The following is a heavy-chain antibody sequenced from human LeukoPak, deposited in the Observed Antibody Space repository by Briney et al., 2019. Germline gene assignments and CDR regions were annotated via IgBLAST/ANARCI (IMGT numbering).Heavy chain of an antibody. CDR1: GFTVSSNY. V-gene: IGHV3-53*01. D-gene: IGHD1-26*01. CDR3: ARDAVGANRNQNDY. J-gene: IGHJ4*02. Sequence: GGSLRLSCAASGFTVSSNYMSWVRQAPGKGLEWVSVIYSGGSTYYADSVKGRFTISRDNSKNTLYLQMNSLRAEDTAVYYCARDAVGANRNQNDYWGQGTLVTVSS. CDR2: IYSGGST.